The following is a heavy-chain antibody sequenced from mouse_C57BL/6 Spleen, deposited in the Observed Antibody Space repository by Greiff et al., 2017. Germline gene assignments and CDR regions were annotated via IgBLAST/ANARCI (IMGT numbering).Heavy chain of an antibody. D-gene: IGHD2-5*01. CDR1: GYTFTSYW. V-gene: IGHV1-55*01. J-gene: IGHJ1*03. CDR2: IYPGSGST. CDR3: ARYSNYDGGYFDV. Sequence: QVQLQQPGAELVKPGASVKLSCKASGYTFTSYWMHWVKQRPGQGLEWIGDIYPGSGSTNYNEKFKSKATLTVDTSSSTAYMQLSSLTSEDSAVYYCARYSNYDGGYFDVWGTGTTVTVSS.